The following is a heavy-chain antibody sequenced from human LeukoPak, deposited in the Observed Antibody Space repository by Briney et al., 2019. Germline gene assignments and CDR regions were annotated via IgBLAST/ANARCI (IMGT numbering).Heavy chain of an antibody. D-gene: IGHD3-3*01. CDR3: ARVQNFWSGYWTKGPLDY. J-gene: IGHJ4*02. CDR2: IYYSGST. Sequence: PSETLSLTCTVSGGSISSYYWSWIRQPPGKGLEWIGYIYYSGSTNYNPSLKSRVTISVDTSKNQFSLKLSSVTAADTAVYYCARVQNFWSGYWTKGPLDYWGQGTLVTVSS. V-gene: IGHV4-59*01. CDR1: GGSISSYY.